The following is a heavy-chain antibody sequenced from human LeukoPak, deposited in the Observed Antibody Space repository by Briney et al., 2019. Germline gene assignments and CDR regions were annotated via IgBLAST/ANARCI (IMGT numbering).Heavy chain of an antibody. D-gene: IGHD3/OR15-3a*01. V-gene: IGHV3-49*04. CDR1: GFTFSSYW. CDR2: ITSKPYGEAT. J-gene: IGHJ4*02. Sequence: GGSLRLSCAASGFTFSSYWMSWVRQAPGKGLAWVGFITSKPYGEATHYAASVSGRFTFSRDDSKSVAYLQMNSLKTEDTAVYYCVRHDGMILPVWGQGTLVTVSS. CDR3: VRHDGMILPV.